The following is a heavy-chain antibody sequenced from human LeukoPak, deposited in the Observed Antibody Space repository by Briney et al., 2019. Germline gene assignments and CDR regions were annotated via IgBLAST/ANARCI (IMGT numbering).Heavy chain of an antibody. D-gene: IGHD6-19*01. J-gene: IGHJ6*03. CDR2: ISYDGSNK. CDR1: GFTFSSYA. CDR3: ARARSGWCGTMDV. Sequence: GGSLRLSCAASGFTFSSYAMHWVRQAPGKGLEWVAVISYDGSNKYYADSVKGRFTISRDNSKNTLYLQMNSLRAEDTAVYYCARARSGWCGTMDVWGKGTTVTVSS. V-gene: IGHV3-30*04.